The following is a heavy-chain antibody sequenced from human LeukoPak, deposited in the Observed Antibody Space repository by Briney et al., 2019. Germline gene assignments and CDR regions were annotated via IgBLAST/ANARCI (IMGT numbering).Heavy chain of an antibody. V-gene: IGHV1-2*02. CDR2: INPNSGGT. D-gene: IGHD2-21*02. Sequence: GASVKVSCKASGYTFTGYYMHWVRQAPGQGLEWMGWINPNSGGTNYAQKFQGRVTMTRDTSISTAYMELSRLRSDDTAVYYCARHRRAYCGGDCYPGDYWGQGTLVTVSS. J-gene: IGHJ4*02. CDR1: GYTFTGYY. CDR3: ARHRRAYCGGDCYPGDY.